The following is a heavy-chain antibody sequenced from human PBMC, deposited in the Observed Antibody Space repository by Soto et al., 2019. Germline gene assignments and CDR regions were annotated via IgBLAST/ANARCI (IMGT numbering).Heavy chain of an antibody. Sequence: ASEDRSLRYGVSGGSLSRGGYFLSWLRQPPGKGLVWIGYIYHSGSTYYNPSLKIRVTISVDRSKNQFSLKLSSVTAADTAVYYCARGRYCSGGSCYPDENWFDPWGQGTLVTVSS. V-gene: IGHV4-30-2*01. J-gene: IGHJ5*02. CDR3: ARGRYCSGGSCYPDENWFDP. CDR1: GGSLSRGGYF. D-gene: IGHD2-15*01. CDR2: IYHSGST.